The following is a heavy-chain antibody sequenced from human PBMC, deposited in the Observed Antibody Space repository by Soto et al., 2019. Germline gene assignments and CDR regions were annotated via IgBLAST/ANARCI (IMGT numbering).Heavy chain of an antibody. CDR2: ISYDGSNK. V-gene: IGHV3-30*18. CDR1: GFTFSSYG. D-gene: IGHD3-16*01. CDR3: AKERYGQLYLEDYGMDV. J-gene: IGHJ6*02. Sequence: PGGSLRLSCVASGFTFSSYGIHWVRQAPGRGLEWVAVISYDGSNKYYADSVKGRFTISRDNFKNTLYLQMNSLRAEDTAVYYCAKERYGQLYLEDYGMDVWGQGTTVTSP.